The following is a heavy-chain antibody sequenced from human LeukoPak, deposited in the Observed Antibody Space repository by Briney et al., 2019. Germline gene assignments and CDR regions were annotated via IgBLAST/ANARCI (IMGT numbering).Heavy chain of an antibody. CDR1: GGTFSSYA. V-gene: IGHV1-69*13. Sequence: SVKLSCKASGGTFSSYAISWVRQAPGQGLEWMGGIIPIFGTANYAQKFQGRVTITADESTSTAYMELSSLRSEDTAVYYCARAPGGSGYAHYWGQGTLDTVSS. D-gene: IGHD3-22*01. CDR3: ARAPGGSGYAHY. CDR2: IIPIFGTA. J-gene: IGHJ4*02.